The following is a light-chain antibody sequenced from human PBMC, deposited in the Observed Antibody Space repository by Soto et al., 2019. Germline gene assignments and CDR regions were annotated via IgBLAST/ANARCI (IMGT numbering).Light chain of an antibody. CDR1: QSVSSSY. Sequence: IATISFTAIQSVSSSYLAWYQQKPGQAPRLLIYDASNRATGIPARFSGSGSGTDFTLTISSLEPEDFAVYYCPQRSNWPPITFGQRTRLEI. CDR2: DAS. J-gene: IGKJ5*01. CDR3: PQRSNWPPIT. V-gene: IGKV3-11*01.